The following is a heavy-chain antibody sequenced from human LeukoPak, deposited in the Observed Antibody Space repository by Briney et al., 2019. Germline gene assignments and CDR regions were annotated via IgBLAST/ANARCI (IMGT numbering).Heavy chain of an antibody. CDR1: GFTFTSSA. Sequence: EASVKVSCKASGFTFTSSAMQWVRQARGQRLEWIGWIVVGSGNTNYAQKFQERVTITRDMSTSTAYMELSSLRSEDTAVYYCAAVDSGSYYTGDNYFDYWGQGTLVTVSS. J-gene: IGHJ4*02. CDR3: AAVDSGSYYTGDNYFDY. D-gene: IGHD1-26*01. V-gene: IGHV1-58*02. CDR2: IVVGSGNT.